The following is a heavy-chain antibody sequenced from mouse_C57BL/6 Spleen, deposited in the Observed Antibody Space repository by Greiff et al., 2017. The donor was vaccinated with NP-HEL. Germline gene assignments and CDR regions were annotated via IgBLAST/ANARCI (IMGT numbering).Heavy chain of an antibody. CDR2: IYPRSGNN. J-gene: IGHJ4*01. D-gene: IGHD2-2*01. CDR3: ARGRLDYAMDY. V-gene: IGHV1-81*01. Sequence: QVQLQQSGAELARPGASVKLSCKASGYTFTSYGISWVKQRTGQGLEWIGEIYPRSGNNYYNEKFKGKATLTADKSSSTAYMELRSLTSEDSAVYFCARGRLDYAMDYWGQGTSVTVSS. CDR1: GYTFTSYG.